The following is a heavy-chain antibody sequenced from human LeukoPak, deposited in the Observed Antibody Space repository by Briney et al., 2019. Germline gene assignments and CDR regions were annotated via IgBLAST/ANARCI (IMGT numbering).Heavy chain of an antibody. CDR2: IDWDDDK. D-gene: IGHD2/OR15-2a*01. J-gene: IGHJ4*02. CDR1: GCSLSTSGMC. CDR3: ARTHYFGSSLDY. V-gene: IGHV2-70*11. Sequence: SGPALVKPTETLTLTCTFSGCSLSTSGMCVSWIRQPPGKALEWLARIDWDDDKYYSTSLKTRLTISKDTSKEQVVLTMTNMDPVDTATYYCARTHYFGSSLDYWGQGTLVTVSS.